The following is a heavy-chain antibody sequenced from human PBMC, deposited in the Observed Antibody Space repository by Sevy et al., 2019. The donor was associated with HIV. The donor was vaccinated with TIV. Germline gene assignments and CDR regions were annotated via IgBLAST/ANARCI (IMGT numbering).Heavy chain of an antibody. D-gene: IGHD2-15*01. CDR3: AGGGFLSRY. V-gene: IGHV3-7*01. J-gene: IGHJ4*02. Sequence: GGSLRLSCAASGFTFSDSWMTWVRQGPGKGLEWVANINQAGSDKYYVDSVRGRFTICRDKAKNSLYLQMNSLRVEDTALYYCAGGGFLSRYWGQGSLVTVSS. CDR1: GFTFSDSW. CDR2: INQAGSDK.